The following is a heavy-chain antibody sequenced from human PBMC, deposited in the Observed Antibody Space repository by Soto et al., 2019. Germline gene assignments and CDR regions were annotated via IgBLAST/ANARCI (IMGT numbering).Heavy chain of an antibody. D-gene: IGHD6-13*01. J-gene: IGHJ6*03. Sequence: SETLSLTCAVYGGSFSGYYWSWIRQPPGKGLEWIGEINHSGSTNYNPSLKSRVTISVDTSKNQFSLKLSSVTAADTAVYYCARAASIAAAGTRYYYYYMDVWGKGTTLTVSS. CDR2: INHSGST. CDR3: ARAASIAAAGTRYYYYYMDV. CDR1: GGSFSGYY. V-gene: IGHV4-34*01.